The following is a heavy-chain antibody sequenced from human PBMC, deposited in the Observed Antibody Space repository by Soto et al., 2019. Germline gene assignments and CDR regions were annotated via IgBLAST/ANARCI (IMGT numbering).Heavy chain of an antibody. V-gene: IGHV3-23*01. CDR1: GFTFSSYA. D-gene: IGHD6-19*01. Sequence: GGSLRLSCAASGFTFSSYAMHWVRQAPGKGLEWVAVVSGSGDSSYYADSVKGRSTISRDNSKNTLYLQMNSLRAEDTAVYYCAKGFWVVAGTRYFDYGGRGMLVTVPS. CDR2: VSGSGDSS. J-gene: IGHJ4*02. CDR3: AKGFWVVAGTRYFDY.